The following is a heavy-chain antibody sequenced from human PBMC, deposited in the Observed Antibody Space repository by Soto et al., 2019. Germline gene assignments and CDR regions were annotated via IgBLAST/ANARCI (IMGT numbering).Heavy chain of an antibody. Sequence: QVQLVESGGGVVQPERSLRLSCAASGFTFRNYGMHWVRQAPGKGLEWLGVIWYDGSNQYHAESVKGRFTISRDNSKNMLYLQMDSLRDEDTAVYFCARDRGWPRAYFDYWGQGTLVTVSS. D-gene: IGHD3-10*01. CDR3: ARDRGWPRAYFDY. CDR1: GFTFRNYG. CDR2: IWYDGSNQ. J-gene: IGHJ4*02. V-gene: IGHV3-33*01.